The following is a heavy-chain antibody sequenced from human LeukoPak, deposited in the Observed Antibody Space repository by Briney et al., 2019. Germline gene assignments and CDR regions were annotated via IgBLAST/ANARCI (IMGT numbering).Heavy chain of an antibody. D-gene: IGHD2-2*01. CDR2: INWKSDKI. J-gene: IGHJ4*02. CDR1: GYSFDEYA. V-gene: IGHV3-9*01. Sequence: GGSLRLSCIGSGYSFDEYAMHWVRQAPGKGLEWVSGINWKSDKIGYADSVKGRFTISRDNSRNSLYLQMNSLRVEDTALYYCAKDRYCTSSSCPIDYWGQGTMVTVSS. CDR3: AKDRYCTSSSCPIDY.